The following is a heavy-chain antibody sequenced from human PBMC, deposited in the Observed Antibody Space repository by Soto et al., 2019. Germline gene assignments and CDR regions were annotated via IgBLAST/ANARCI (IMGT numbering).Heavy chain of an antibody. CDR3: AKDNTGRYGDYESTWFEP. CDR1: GFSIDDFG. V-gene: IGHV3-9*01. D-gene: IGHD4-17*01. CDR2: ISWDSVKI. Sequence: GGSLRLSCAASGFSIDDFGMHWVRQAPGKGLERVSSISWDSVKIGYADSVTGRFSVSRDNAKNSLFLQMSSLKPEDTAFYFCAKDNTGRYGDYESTWFEPWGQGTMVAVYS. J-gene: IGHJ5*02.